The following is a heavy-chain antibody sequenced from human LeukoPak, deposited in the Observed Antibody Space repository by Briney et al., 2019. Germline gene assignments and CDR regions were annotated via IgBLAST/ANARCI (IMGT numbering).Heavy chain of an antibody. Sequence: GGSLRLSCAASGFTFSSHGMHWVRQAPGKGLEWVAFIRYDGSNKYYADSVKGRFTIPRDNSKNTLYLQMNSLRAEDTAVYYCAKAPKGLRWELPETYYFDYWGQGTLVTVSS. V-gene: IGHV3-30*02. J-gene: IGHJ4*02. D-gene: IGHD1-26*01. CDR2: IRYDGSNK. CDR1: GFTFSSHG. CDR3: AKAPKGLRWELPETYYFDY.